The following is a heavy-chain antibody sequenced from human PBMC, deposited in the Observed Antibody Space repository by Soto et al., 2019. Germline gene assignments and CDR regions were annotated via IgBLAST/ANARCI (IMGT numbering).Heavy chain of an antibody. D-gene: IGHD3-22*01. CDR2: ISGGGGSTI. CDR1: GFTFSDYY. CDR3: ARGKGYYDSSGYDY. Sequence: QVQLVESGGGLVKPGGSLRLSCAASGFTFSDYYMNWIRQAPGKGPEWVSYISGGGGSTIYYTDSVKGRFTLSRDNAKHSLYLQLNRLRAEDSAVYYCARGKGYYDSSGYDYWGQGPLVTVSS. V-gene: IGHV3-11*01. J-gene: IGHJ4*02.